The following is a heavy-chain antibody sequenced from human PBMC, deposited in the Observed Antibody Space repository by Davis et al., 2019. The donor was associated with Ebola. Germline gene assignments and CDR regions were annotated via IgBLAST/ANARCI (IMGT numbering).Heavy chain of an antibody. V-gene: IGHV3-30-3*01. J-gene: IGHJ4*02. CDR3: ARALGLGLGAVD. CDR2: ISYDGSKT. CDR1: GLTFSSSA. Sequence: PGGSLRLSCGASGLTFSSSAVHWVRQAPGKGLEWVAVISYDGSKTYYADSVKGRFSISRDNSKNTMYLQMSSLRPDDTAVYYCARALGLGLGAVDWGQGTLVTVSS. D-gene: IGHD3/OR15-3a*01.